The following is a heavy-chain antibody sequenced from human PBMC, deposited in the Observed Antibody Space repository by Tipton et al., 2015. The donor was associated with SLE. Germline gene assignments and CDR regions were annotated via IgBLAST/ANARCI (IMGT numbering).Heavy chain of an antibody. CDR1: GGSISSYH. CDR3: ARAPGLERDYYYYYYMDV. CDR2: IYYSGST. J-gene: IGHJ6*03. D-gene: IGHD3/OR15-3a*01. Sequence: TLSLTCIVSGGSISSYHWSWIRQPPGKGLEWIGYIYYSGSTNYNPSLKSRVTISVDTSKNQFSLKLSSVTAADTAVYYCARAPGLERDYYYYYYMDVWGKGTTVTVSS. V-gene: IGHV4-59*12.